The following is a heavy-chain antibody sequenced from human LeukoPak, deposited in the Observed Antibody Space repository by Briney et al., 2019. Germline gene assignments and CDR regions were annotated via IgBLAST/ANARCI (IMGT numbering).Heavy chain of an antibody. CDR1: GGSISSYY. J-gene: IGHJ5*02. Sequence: NSSETLSLTCTVSGGSISSYYWSWIRQPPGKGLEWIGYIYYSGSTNYNPSLKSRVTISVDTSKNQFSLKLSSVTAADTAVYYCARGRGNVVVPAAIVFYWFDPWGQGTLVTVSS. D-gene: IGHD2-2*01. CDR2: IYYSGST. V-gene: IGHV4-59*12. CDR3: ARGRGNVVVPAAIVFYWFDP.